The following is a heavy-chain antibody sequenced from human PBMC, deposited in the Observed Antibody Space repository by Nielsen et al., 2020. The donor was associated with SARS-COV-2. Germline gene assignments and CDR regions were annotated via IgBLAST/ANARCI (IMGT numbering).Heavy chain of an antibody. CDR2: ISYDGSNK. CDR3: ARVRSGSYFDHFDY. Sequence: GGSLRLSCAASGFTFSSYSMNWVRQAPGKGLEWVAVISYDGSNKYYADSVKGRFTISRDNSKNTLYLQMNSLRAEDTAVYYCARVRSGSYFDHFDYWGQGTLVTVSS. J-gene: IGHJ4*02. V-gene: IGHV3-30*03. CDR1: GFTFSSYS. D-gene: IGHD1-26*01.